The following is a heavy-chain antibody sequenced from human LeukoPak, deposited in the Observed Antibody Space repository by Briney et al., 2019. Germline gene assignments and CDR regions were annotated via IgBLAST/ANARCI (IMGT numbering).Heavy chain of an antibody. CDR1: GFTFSSDG. J-gene: IGHJ4*02. CDR3: ARDPGVRWLVGFDY. Sequence: PGRSLRLSCAASGFTFSSDGMHWVRQAPGKGLEWVADVWYDGTNKYYADSVKGRFTISRDNSKNTLYLQMNSLRAEDTAVYYCARDPGVRWLVGFDYWGQGTLVTVSS. D-gene: IGHD6-19*01. CDR2: VWYDGTNK. V-gene: IGHV3-33*01.